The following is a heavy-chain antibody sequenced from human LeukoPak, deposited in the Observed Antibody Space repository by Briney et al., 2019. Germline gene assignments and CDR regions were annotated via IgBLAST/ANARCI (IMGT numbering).Heavy chain of an antibody. V-gene: IGHV3-30*04. Sequence: PGGSLRLSCAASGFTFSSYAMHWVRQAPGKGLEWVAVISYDGSNKYYADSVKGRFTISRDNSKNTLYLQMNSLRAEDTAVYYCARAQWLVPSASSNYYYYYMDVWGKGTTVTVSS. J-gene: IGHJ6*03. CDR2: ISYDGSNK. D-gene: IGHD6-19*01. CDR3: ARAQWLVPSASSNYYYYYMDV. CDR1: GFTFSSYA.